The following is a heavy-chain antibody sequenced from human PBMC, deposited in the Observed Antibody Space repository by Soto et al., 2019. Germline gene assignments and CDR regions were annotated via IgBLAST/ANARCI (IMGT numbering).Heavy chain of an antibody. CDR3: AKAFYREEDGYNSFDY. J-gene: IGHJ4*02. CDR1: RLTFGRYA. D-gene: IGHD2-21*01. V-gene: IGHV3-23*01. Sequence: GGSLRLSCAASRLTFGRYAMSWVRQAPGKGLEWVSGISGRGTSTYYADSVKGRFTISRDNSNNTLYLQMDNLRAEDTAVYYCAKAFYREEDGYNSFDYWGQGTMVTVS. CDR2: ISGRGTST.